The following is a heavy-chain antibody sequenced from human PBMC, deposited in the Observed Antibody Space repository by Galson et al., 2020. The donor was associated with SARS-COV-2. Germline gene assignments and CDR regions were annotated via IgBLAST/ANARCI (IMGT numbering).Heavy chain of an antibody. Sequence: NSGGSLRLSCAGSGFTFSNYAMSWVRQAPGKGLEWVSSISSSSSYIHYADSVKGRFTISRDNAKSSLFLQMNSLRADDTAVYYCAKSRGGLLDYWGQGTLVTVSS. CDR2: ISSSSSYI. D-gene: IGHD3-16*01. CDR1: GFTFSNYA. CDR3: AKSRGGLLDY. V-gene: IGHV3-21*01. J-gene: IGHJ4*02.